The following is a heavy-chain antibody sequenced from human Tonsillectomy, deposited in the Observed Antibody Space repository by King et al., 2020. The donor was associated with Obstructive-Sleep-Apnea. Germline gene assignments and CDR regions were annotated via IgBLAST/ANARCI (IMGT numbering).Heavy chain of an antibody. CDR2: IIPMSGTS. D-gene: IGHD3-9*01. V-gene: IGHV1-69*01. CDR1: GGTVTTDT. J-gene: IGHJ6*02. Sequence: VQLVESGAEVKKPGSSVTVSCTAYGGTVTTDTISWVRQAPGQGLEWMGGIIPMSGTSHYAQKCQGRVTMTADASTNIVFMQLNSLRSEDTAVYYCASDLTGMDVWAQGTAVAVSS. CDR3: ASDLTGMDV.